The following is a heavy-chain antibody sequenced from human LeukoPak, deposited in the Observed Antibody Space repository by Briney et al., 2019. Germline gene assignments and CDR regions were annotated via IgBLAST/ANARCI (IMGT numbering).Heavy chain of an antibody. D-gene: IGHD6-13*01. CDR3: TKNQILDDTGSWYAY. Sequence: GGSLTPSCGASGFTFRTYAMRWVRQPAGKGLEWVSGIRDGGGRTIYAESVKGRFTVSRDNSKNTLYLRMNSLRAEDTAIYYCTKNQILDDTGSWYAYWGQGTLVTVSS. CDR1: GFTFRTYA. V-gene: IGHV3-23*01. J-gene: IGHJ4*02. CDR2: IRDGGGRT.